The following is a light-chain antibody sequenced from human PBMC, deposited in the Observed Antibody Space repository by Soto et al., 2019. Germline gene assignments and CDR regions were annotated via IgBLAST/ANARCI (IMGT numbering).Light chain of an antibody. Sequence: DIVLTQSPATLSLSPGERATLSCRASQSVSSCLAWYQQKPGQAPRLLIYDASNRATGIPARFSGSGSGTDFTLTISSLEPEDFAVYYCQHRGNWPLTFGGGTKVDIK. CDR1: QSVSSC. V-gene: IGKV3-11*01. CDR3: QHRGNWPLT. CDR2: DAS. J-gene: IGKJ4*01.